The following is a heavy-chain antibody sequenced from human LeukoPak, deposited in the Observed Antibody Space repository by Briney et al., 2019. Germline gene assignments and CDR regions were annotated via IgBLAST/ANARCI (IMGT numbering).Heavy chain of an antibody. Sequence: ASVKVSCKASGGTFSSYAISWVRQAPGQGLEWMGGIIPIFGTANYAQKFQGRVTITADESTSTAYVELSSLRSEDTAVYYCARVSVVPAAMGTWFDPWGQGTLVTVSS. CDR3: ARVSVVPAAMGTWFDP. V-gene: IGHV1-69*13. J-gene: IGHJ5*02. CDR1: GGTFSSYA. D-gene: IGHD2-2*01. CDR2: IIPIFGTA.